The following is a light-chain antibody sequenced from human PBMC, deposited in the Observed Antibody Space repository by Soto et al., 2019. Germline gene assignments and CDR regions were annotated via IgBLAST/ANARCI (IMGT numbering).Light chain of an antibody. CDR2: GLS. V-gene: IGKV3-20*01. Sequence: EIVLTQSPGTLSLSPGERATLSCRASQSVYNNYLAWYQQKPGQAPRLLMYGLSTKATGIPDRFSGSGSGTDFTRTISSREPEDFAVYYCQQYGTSRTFGQGTKVEIK. CDR3: QQYGTSRT. J-gene: IGKJ1*01. CDR1: QSVYNNY.